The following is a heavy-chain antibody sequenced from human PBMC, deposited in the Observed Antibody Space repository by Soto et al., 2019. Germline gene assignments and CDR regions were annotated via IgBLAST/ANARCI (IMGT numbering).Heavy chain of an antibody. D-gene: IGHD6-6*01. J-gene: IGHJ6*03. V-gene: IGHV3-49*03. CDR2: IRSKAYGGTT. CDR1: GFTFGDYA. Sequence: GGSLRLSCTASGFTFGDYAMSWFRQAPGKGLEWVGFIRSKAYGGTTEYAASVKGRFTISRDDSKSIAYLQMNSLKTEDTAVYYCTRGSLEQLVGVLRGKYYYYYMDVWGKGTTVTVSS. CDR3: TRGSLEQLVGVLRGKYYYYYMDV.